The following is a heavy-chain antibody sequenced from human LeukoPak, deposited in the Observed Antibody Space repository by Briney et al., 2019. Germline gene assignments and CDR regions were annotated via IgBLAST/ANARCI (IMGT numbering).Heavy chain of an antibody. Sequence: GRSLRLSCAASGFTFSSYAMSWVRQAPGKGLEWVSAISGSGGSTYYADSVKGRFTISRDNSKNTLYLQMNSLRAEDTAVYYCAKDASFFFGRSAVDYWGQGTLVTVSS. CDR1: GFTFSSYA. CDR3: AKDASFFFGRSAVDY. V-gene: IGHV3-23*01. J-gene: IGHJ4*02. D-gene: IGHD3/OR15-3a*01. CDR2: ISGSGGST.